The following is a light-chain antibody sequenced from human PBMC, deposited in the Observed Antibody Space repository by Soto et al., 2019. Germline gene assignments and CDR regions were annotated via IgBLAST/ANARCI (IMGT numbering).Light chain of an antibody. J-gene: IGLJ1*01. CDR2: SNY. Sequence: QAVVTQPPSASGTPGQRVTISCSGSSSNIGSKTVNWYQQLPGTAPKLLIYSNYQRPSGVPDRFSGSKSGTSASLAISGLQSEDEADYYCSAWDAILNGYVFGTGTKVTVL. V-gene: IGLV1-44*01. CDR3: SAWDAILNGYV. CDR1: SSNIGSKT.